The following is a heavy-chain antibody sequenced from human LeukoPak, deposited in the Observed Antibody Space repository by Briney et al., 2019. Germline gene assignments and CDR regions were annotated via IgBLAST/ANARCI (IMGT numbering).Heavy chain of an antibody. CDR2: MYHTGST. Sequence: SETLSLTCTVSGYSTSSGYYWGWIRQPPGKGLEWIGSMYHTGSTYYNPSLKSRVTISVDTSKNQFSLKLSSVTAADTAVYYCARVPGPNWFDPWGQGTLVTVSS. V-gene: IGHV4-38-2*02. J-gene: IGHJ5*02. CDR1: GYSTSSGYY. CDR3: ARVPGPNWFDP.